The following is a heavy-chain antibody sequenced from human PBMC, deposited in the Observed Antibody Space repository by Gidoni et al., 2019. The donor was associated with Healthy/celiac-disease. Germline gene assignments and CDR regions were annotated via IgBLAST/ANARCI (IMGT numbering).Heavy chain of an antibody. J-gene: IGHJ5*02. CDR2: IKQDGSEK. V-gene: IGHV3-7*03. CDR3: ARDGLGGTWFDP. D-gene: IGHD3-16*01. Sequence: EVQLVESGGGLVQPGGALRLSCAASGFTFSSYWMSWGRQGPGKGLEWVANIKQDGSEKYYVDSVKGRFTISRDNAKNSLYLQMNSLRAEDTAVYYCARDGLGGTWFDPWGQGTLVTVSS. CDR1: GFTFSSYW.